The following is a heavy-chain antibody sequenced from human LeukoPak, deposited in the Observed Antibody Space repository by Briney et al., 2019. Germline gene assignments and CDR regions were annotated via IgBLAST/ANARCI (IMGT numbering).Heavy chain of an antibody. CDR2: IWYDGSNK. CDR1: GFTFSSYG. D-gene: IGHD1-26*01. Sequence: PGGSLRLSCAASGFTFSSYGMHWVRQAPGKGLEWVAVIWYDGSNKYYADSVKGRFTISRDNSKNTLYLQMNSLRAEDTAVYYCARDQWELLYYYYYYGMDVWGQGTTVTVSS. V-gene: IGHV3-33*01. J-gene: IGHJ6*02. CDR3: ARDQWELLYYYYYYGMDV.